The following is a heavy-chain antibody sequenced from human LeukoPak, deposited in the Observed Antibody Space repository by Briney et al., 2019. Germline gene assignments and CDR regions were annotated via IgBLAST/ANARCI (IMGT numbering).Heavy chain of an antibody. V-gene: IGHV4-59*01. D-gene: IGHD5-12*01. Sequence: SETLSLTCTVSGVSISGNYWSWIRQPPGKGLEWIGYIFYTGSTNYNPSLQSRVTILLDISKNQFSLKLSSVTAADTAVYYCARGLADIVASLDPWGQGTLVTVSS. CDR3: ARGLADIVASLDP. CDR1: GVSISGNY. CDR2: IFYTGST. J-gene: IGHJ5*02.